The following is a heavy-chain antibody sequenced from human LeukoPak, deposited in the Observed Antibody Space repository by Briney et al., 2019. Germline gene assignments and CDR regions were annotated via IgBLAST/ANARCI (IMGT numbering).Heavy chain of an antibody. CDR3: ARDRDGYNYFDY. Sequence: SETLSLTCAVYGGSFSGYYWSWIRQPPGKGLEWIGEINHSGYTNYNPSLKSRVTISVDTSKNQFSLKLSSVTAADTAVYYCARDRDGYNYFDYWGQGTLVTVSS. J-gene: IGHJ4*02. V-gene: IGHV4-34*01. CDR1: GGSFSGYY. CDR2: INHSGYT. D-gene: IGHD5-24*01.